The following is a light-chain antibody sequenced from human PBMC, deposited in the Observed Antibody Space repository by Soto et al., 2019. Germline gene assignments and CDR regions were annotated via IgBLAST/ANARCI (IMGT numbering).Light chain of an antibody. CDR2: NNN. V-gene: IGLV1-44*01. CDR3: ASWDDSLNGVE. J-gene: IGLJ2*01. CDR1: SSNIGINT. Sequence: QSVLTQPPSASGTPGQRVTISCSGSSSNIGINTVNWFQQLPGSAPKLLIYNNNQRPSGVSDRFSGSNSGTSASLAISGLQSEDEADYYCASWDDSLNGVEFGGGTQLTVL.